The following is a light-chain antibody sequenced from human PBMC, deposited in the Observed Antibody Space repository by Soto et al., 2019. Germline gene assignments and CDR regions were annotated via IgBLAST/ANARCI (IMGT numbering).Light chain of an antibody. Sequence: DIQMTQSPSTLSASIGDRVTITCRASESIRTWLAWYQHKPGKAPKVLIYAASSLESGVPLRFSGNGSGTEFTLTISSLQPDDFATYFCQQYSRNSFFGGGTKVDIK. J-gene: IGKJ4*01. CDR3: QQYSRNSF. CDR2: AAS. V-gene: IGKV1-5*01. CDR1: ESIRTW.